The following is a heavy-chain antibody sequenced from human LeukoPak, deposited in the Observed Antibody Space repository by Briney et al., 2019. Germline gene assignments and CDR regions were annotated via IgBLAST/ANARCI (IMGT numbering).Heavy chain of an antibody. CDR2: INPNSGGT. CDR1: GYTFTGYY. Sequence: ASVKVSCKASGYTFTGYYMHWVRQAPGQGLELMGRINPNSGGTNYAQKFQGRVTMTRDTSISTAYMELSRLRSDDTAVYYCASLDYDILTGHLWDYWGQGTLVTVSS. CDR3: ASLDYDILTGHLWDY. J-gene: IGHJ4*02. D-gene: IGHD3-9*01. V-gene: IGHV1-2*06.